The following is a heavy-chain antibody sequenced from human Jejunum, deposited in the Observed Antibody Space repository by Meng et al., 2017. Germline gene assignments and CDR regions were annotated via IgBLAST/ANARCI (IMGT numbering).Heavy chain of an antibody. V-gene: IGHV3-66*02. CDR1: GFTFSDFY. J-gene: IGHJ5*01. CDR2: IYAGGTT. Sequence: EWQLVGSGGNLVQPGGSLRLSCAASGFTFSDFYMDWVRQAPGKGLEWVSVIYAGGTTVYADSVKGRFTISRDSSRNTLYLQMNSLRTEDTAVYYCARAYGDNRIGSWGQGTLVTVSS. D-gene: IGHD4-17*01. CDR3: ARAYGDNRIGS.